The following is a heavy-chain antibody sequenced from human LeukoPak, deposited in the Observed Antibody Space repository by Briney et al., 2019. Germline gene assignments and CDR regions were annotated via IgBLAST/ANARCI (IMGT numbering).Heavy chain of an antibody. CDR1: GFTFSSYA. CDR2: ISGSGGST. V-gene: IGHV3-23*01. J-gene: IGHJ5*02. CDR3: AKVGGYDNWFDP. Sequence: GSLRLSCAASGFTFSSYAMSWVRQAPGKGLEWVSAISGSGGSTYYADSVKGRFTISRDNSKNTLYLQMNSLRAEDTAVYYCAKVGGYDNWFDPWGQGTLVTVSS. D-gene: IGHD5-12*01.